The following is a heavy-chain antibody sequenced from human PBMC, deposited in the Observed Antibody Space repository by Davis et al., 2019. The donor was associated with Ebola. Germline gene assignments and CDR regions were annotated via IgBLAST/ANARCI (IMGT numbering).Heavy chain of an antibody. Sequence: MPSETLSLTCTVSGGSISTYFWSWIRQPPGKGREWIGYIYYSGRTNNHPSLKSRVTISVDTSKNQFSLKLSSVTAADTAVYYCARLSSTGHLDYWGQGTLVTVSS. CDR3: ARLSSTGHLDY. V-gene: IGHV4-59*08. J-gene: IGHJ4*02. CDR2: IYYSGRT. CDR1: GGSISTYF. D-gene: IGHD6-19*01.